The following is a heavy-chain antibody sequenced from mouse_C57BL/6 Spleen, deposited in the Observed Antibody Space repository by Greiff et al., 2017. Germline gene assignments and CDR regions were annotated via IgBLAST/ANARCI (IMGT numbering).Heavy chain of an antibody. CDR3: TREGYYGRDAMDY. V-gene: IGHV5-9-1*02. CDR2: ISSGGDYI. CDR1: GFTFSSYA. D-gene: IGHD1-1*01. J-gene: IGHJ4*01. Sequence: EVQGVESGEGLVKPGGSLKLSCAASGFTFSSYAMSWVRQTPEKRLEWVAYISSGGDYIYYADTVKGRFTISRDNARNTLYLQMSSLKSEDTAMYYCTREGYYGRDAMDYWGQGTSVTVSS.